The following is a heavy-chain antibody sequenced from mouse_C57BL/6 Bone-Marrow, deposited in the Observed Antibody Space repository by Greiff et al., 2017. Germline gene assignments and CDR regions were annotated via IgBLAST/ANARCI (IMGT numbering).Heavy chain of an antibody. D-gene: IGHD2-3*01. CDR2: IDPENGDT. J-gene: IGHJ1*03. CDR1: GFNIKDDY. Sequence: VQLQQSGAELVRPGASVKLSCTASGFNIKDDYMHWVKQRPEQGLEWIGWIDPENGDTEYASKFQGKATITADTSANTAYLQLSSLTSKNTAVYYCTCYYCWYVVVWGTGTTVTVSS. CDR3: TCYYCWYVVV. V-gene: IGHV14-4*01.